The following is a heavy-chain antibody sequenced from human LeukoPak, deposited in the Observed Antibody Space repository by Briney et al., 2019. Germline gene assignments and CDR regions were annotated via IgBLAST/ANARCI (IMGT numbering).Heavy chain of an antibody. D-gene: IGHD2-15*01. CDR2: ISSSSSYI. Sequence: GGSLRLSCAASGFTFSSYSMNWVRQAPGKGLEWVSSISSSSSYIYYADSVKGRFTISRDNAKNSLYLQMNSLRAEDTAVYYCARDRGGSFYRSYGFDIWGQGTMVTVSS. CDR3: ARDRGGSFYRSYGFDI. J-gene: IGHJ3*02. CDR1: GFTFSSYS. V-gene: IGHV3-21*01.